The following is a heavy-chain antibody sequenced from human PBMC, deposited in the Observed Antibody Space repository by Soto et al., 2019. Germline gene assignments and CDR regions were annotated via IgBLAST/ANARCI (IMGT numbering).Heavy chain of an antibody. D-gene: IGHD6-19*01. CDR2: INAGNGNT. V-gene: IGHV1-3*01. CDR3: ARATRIAVAAVY. Sequence: ASVKVSCKSSGYTFTSYAMHWVRQAPGQRLEWMGWINAGNGNTKYSQKFQGRVTITRDTSASTAYMELSSLRSEDTAVYYCARATRIAVAAVYWGQGTLVTVSS. CDR1: GYTFTSYA. J-gene: IGHJ4*02.